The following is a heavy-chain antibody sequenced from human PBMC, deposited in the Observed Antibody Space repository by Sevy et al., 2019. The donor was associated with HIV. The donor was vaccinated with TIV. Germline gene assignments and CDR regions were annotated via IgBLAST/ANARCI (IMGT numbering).Heavy chain of an antibody. CDR3: ARGAYYGSGYNCFDP. V-gene: IGHV7-4-1*02. Sequence: ASVKVSCKTSGYSFTRYTMNWVRQAPGQGLELMGWINTDTGNPTYAQGFTGRFVFSFDTSVNTAYLQISSLRAEDTAIYYCARGAYYGSGYNCFDPWGQGTLVTVSS. J-gene: IGHJ5*02. CDR1: GYSFTRYT. CDR2: INTDTGNP. D-gene: IGHD3-10*01.